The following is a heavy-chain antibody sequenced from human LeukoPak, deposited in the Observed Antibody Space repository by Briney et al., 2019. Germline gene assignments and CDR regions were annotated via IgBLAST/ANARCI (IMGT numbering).Heavy chain of an antibody. V-gene: IGHV3-23*01. J-gene: IGHJ4*02. Sequence: GGSLRLSCAASGFTFSSYGMHWVRQAPGKGLEWVSGISGSGGSTYYADAVKGRFTISRDNSKNTLYLQMNSLRAEDTAVYYCAKVARSTLLYYFDYWGQGTLVTVSS. CDR2: ISGSGGST. CDR3: AKVARSTLLYYFDY. CDR1: GFTFSSYG.